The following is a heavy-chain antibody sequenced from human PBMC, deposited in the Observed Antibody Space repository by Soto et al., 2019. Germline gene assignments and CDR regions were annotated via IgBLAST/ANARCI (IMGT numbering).Heavy chain of an antibody. CDR3: ARDLSRFDP. V-gene: IGHV4-34*01. CDR1: GGSFSGYY. CDR2: INHSGST. Sequence: SETLSLTCAVYGGSFSGYYWSWIRQPPGKGLEWIGEINHSGSTNYNPSLKGRVTISVDTSKNQFSLKPSSVTAADTAVYYYARDLSRFDPWGQGTLVTVSS. J-gene: IGHJ5*02.